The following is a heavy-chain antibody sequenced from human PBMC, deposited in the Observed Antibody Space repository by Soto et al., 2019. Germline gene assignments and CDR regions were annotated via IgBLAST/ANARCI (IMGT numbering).Heavy chain of an antibody. CDR2: IFPGDSDT. CDR1: GYSFTINW. V-gene: IGHV5-51*01. Sequence: PGESLKISCDGSGYSFTINWIGLVLQMPGKGLEWMGFIFPGDSDTTYSPSFQGRVTISADKSISTAYLHWSSLKASDTAMYYCARRGGCSGGRCYDNWGQGTLVTVSS. D-gene: IGHD2-15*01. J-gene: IGHJ4*02. CDR3: ARRGGCSGGRCYDN.